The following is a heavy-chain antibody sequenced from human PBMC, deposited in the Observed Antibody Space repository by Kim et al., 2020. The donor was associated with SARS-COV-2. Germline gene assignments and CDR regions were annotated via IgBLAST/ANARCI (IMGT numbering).Heavy chain of an antibody. D-gene: IGHD6-13*01. Sequence: VKGRFTISRDNSKNTLYLQMNSLRAEDTAVYYCAKGRWQQLVGPNIPIDYWGQGTLVTVSS. J-gene: IGHJ4*02. CDR3: AKGRWQQLVGPNIPIDY. V-gene: IGHV3-23*01.